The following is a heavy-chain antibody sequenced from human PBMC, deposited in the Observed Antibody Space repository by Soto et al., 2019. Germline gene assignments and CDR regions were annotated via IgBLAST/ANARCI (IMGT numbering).Heavy chain of an antibody. D-gene: IGHD3-9*01. Sequence: VRLVESGGGVVQPGRSLRLSCIGSGFTISNYGMHWVRQAPGKGLEWVAVISFDGSNKYYSDSVKGRFTISRDNSKNTLYLQMNSLRAEDTAVYYCAKVVRDILTGLDYWGQGTLVTVSS. J-gene: IGHJ4*02. CDR2: ISFDGSNK. CDR3: AKVVRDILTGLDY. CDR1: GFTISNYG. V-gene: IGHV3-30*18.